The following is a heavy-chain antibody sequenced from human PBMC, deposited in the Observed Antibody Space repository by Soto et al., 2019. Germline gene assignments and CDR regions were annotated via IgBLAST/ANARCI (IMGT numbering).Heavy chain of an antibody. D-gene: IGHD3-22*01. J-gene: IGHJ3*02. CDR2: INPNSGGT. Sequence: QVQLVQSGAEVKKPGASVKVSCKASGYTFTGYYMHWVRQAPGQGLEWMGWINPNSGGTNYAQKFQGWVTMTRDTSISTAYMELSRLTSDDTAVYYCARSYYDSSVFSNDAFDIWGQGTMVTVSS. CDR3: ARSYYDSSVFSNDAFDI. CDR1: GYTFTGYY. V-gene: IGHV1-2*04.